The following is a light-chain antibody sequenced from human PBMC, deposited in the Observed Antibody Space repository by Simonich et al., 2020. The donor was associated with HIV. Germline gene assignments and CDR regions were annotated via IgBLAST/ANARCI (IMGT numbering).Light chain of an antibody. CDR3: QQYNNWPGT. V-gene: IGKV3-15*01. CDR2: AAS. Sequence: IVMTQSPATLSVSPGERATLSCRASQSVNTNVAWYQQKPGQAPRLLLYAASTRATGIPARFSASGSGTEFTLTISSIQSEDFAVYYCQQYNNWPGTFGQGTKLEIK. CDR1: QSVNTN. J-gene: IGKJ2*01.